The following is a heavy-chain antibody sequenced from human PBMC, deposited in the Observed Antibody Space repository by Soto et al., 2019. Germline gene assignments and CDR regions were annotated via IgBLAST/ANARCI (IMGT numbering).Heavy chain of an antibody. D-gene: IGHD2-15*01. V-gene: IGHV1-8*01. CDR1: GYTFTSYD. Sequence: ASVKVSCKASGYTFTSYDINWVRQATGQGLEWMGWMNPNSGNTGYAQKFQGRVTMTRNTSISTAYMELSSLRSEDTAVYYCARGVAGYCSGGSCENWFDPWGQGTLVTVS. J-gene: IGHJ5*02. CDR3: ARGVAGYCSGGSCENWFDP. CDR2: MNPNSGNT.